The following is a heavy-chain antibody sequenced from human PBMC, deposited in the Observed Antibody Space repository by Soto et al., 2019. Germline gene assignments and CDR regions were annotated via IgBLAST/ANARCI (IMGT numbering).Heavy chain of an antibody. V-gene: IGHV3-11*06. J-gene: IGHJ4*02. D-gene: IGHD6-6*01. CDR3: ARVRGSSSMDY. CDR2: IGSSPNYA. CDR1: GFIFSDYY. Sequence: QVQLVESGGGLVRPGGSLRLSCAASGFIFSDYYITWIRQAPGKGLEFISYIGSSPNYAIYADSVKGRFTISRDHAKNSRYLQMNSLRDEDTAVYYCARVRGSSSMDYWGQGTLVTVSS.